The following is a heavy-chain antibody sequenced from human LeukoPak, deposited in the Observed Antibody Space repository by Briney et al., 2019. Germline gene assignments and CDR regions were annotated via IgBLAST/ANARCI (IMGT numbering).Heavy chain of an antibody. V-gene: IGHV4-39*07. CDR1: GGSISSDNYY. CDR2: IYYSGST. Sequence: SETLSLTCTVSGGSISSDNYYWGWIRQPPGKGLEFIGSIYYSGSTYYNPSLKSRVTISVDTSKNQFSLKLSSVTAADTAMYYCARGTLYSGWSYYFDYWGQGSQVTVSS. CDR3: ARGTLYSGWSYYFDY. D-gene: IGHD6-19*01. J-gene: IGHJ4*02.